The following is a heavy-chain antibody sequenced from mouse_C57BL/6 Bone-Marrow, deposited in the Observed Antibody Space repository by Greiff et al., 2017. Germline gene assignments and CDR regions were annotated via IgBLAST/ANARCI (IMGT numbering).Heavy chain of an antibody. J-gene: IGHJ4*01. V-gene: IGHV5-12*01. D-gene: IGHD1-1*01. CDR1: GFTFSDYY. Sequence: EVMLVESGGGLVQPGGSLKLSCAASGFTFSDYYMYWVRQTPEKRLEWVAYISNGGGSTYYPDTVKGRFTISRDNAKNTLYLQMSRLKSEDTAMYYCASHYYYGSSYAMDYWGQGTSVTVSS. CDR2: ISNGGGST. CDR3: ASHYYYGSSYAMDY.